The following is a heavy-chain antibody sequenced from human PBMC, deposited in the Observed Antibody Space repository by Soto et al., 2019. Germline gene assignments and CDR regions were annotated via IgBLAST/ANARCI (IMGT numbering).Heavy chain of an antibody. CDR1: GVTFSRYG. Sequence: EVQLLESGGGLVQPGGSLRLSCAASGVTFSRYGMSWVRQAPGKGLEWVSGISGRGDITYYADSVKGRRTSSRDNSTNTLHLQMNSLRAEATAVYYCAKSPVSRVSPTAYYSYALDVLGQGTTVTVSS. CDR3: AKSPVSRVSPTAYYSYALDV. D-gene: IGHD4-4*01. J-gene: IGHJ6*01. V-gene: IGHV3-23*01. CDR2: ISGRGDIT.